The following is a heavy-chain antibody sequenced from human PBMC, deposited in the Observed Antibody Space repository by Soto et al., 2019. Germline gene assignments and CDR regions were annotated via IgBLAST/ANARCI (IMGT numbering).Heavy chain of an antibody. J-gene: IGHJ3*01. CDR2: ISSSSSTI. Sequence: EVQLVESGGGLVQPGGSLRLSCAASGFTFSSYSMNWVRQAPGKGLEWVSYISSSSSTIYYADSVKGRFTISRDNAKNSLCLEMSSLRAEDTAVYYCARWGDIVVVVASNPVCAAFDFWGQGTMVRVSS. CDR1: GFTFSSYS. CDR3: ARWGDIVVVVASNPVCAAFDF. D-gene: IGHD2-15*01. V-gene: IGHV3-48*01.